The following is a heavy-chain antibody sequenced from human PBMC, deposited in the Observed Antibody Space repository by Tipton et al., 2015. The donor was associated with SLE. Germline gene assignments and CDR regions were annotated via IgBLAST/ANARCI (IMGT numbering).Heavy chain of an antibody. CDR1: GFTFSSYA. V-gene: IGHV3-23*01. CDR3: AKDLERQQLALDAFDI. D-gene: IGHD6-13*01. J-gene: IGHJ3*02. Sequence: GSLRLSCAASGFTFSSYAMSWVRQAPGKGLEWVSAIRGSGGSTYYADPVKGRFTISRDNSKNTLYLQMNSRRAEDTAVYYCAKDLERQQLALDAFDIWGQGTMVTVSS. CDR2: IRGSGGST.